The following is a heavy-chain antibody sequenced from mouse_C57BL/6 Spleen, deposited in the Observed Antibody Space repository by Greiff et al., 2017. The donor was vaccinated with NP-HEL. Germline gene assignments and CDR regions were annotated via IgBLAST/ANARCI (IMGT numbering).Heavy chain of an antibody. CDR1: GFTFSNYW. CDR2: IRLKSDNYAT. J-gene: IGHJ2*01. V-gene: IGHV6-3*01. D-gene: IGHD2-1*01. Sequence: EVQGVESGGGLVQPGGSMKLSCVASGFTFSNYWMNWVRQSPEKGLEWVAQIRLKSDNYATHYAESVKGRFTISRDDSKSSVYLQMNNLRAEDTGIYYCLIYSHYFDYWGQGTTLTVSS. CDR3: LIYSHYFDY.